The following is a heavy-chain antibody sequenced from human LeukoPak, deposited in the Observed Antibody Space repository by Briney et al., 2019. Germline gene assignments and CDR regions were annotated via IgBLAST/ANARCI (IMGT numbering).Heavy chain of an antibody. CDR3: AGASVAAATCWFDP. J-gene: IGHJ5*02. D-gene: IGHD6-13*01. Sequence: PSETLSLTCAVYGGSFSDYYWSWIRQPPGKGLEWIGEINHRGGTGYNPSLKSRVNISLNTSKNHFSLNLRSVTTADTAVYYCAGASVAAATCWFDPWGQGTLVTVSS. V-gene: IGHV4-34*01. CDR1: GGSFSDYY. CDR2: INHRGGT.